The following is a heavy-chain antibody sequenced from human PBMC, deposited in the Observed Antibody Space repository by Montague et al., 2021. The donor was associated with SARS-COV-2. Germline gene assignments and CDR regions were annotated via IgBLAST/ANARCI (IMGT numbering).Heavy chain of an antibody. D-gene: IGHD3-16*01. CDR2: IKQDGSEK. Sequence: SLRLSCAASGFTFSNHWMSWVRQAPGKGLEWVANIKQDGSEKYYXDSVKGRFTVSRDNAKNSLYLRMSSLRAEDTAVYYCARDIRDYVLREFDFWGQGTLVYVSS. CDR3: ARDIRDYVLREFDF. CDR1: GFTFSNHW. J-gene: IGHJ4*02. V-gene: IGHV3-7*01.